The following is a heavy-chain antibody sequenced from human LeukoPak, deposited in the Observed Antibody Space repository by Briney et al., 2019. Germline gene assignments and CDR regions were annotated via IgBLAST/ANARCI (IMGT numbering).Heavy chain of an antibody. CDR1: GYTFTGYY. V-gene: IGHV1-2*02. CDR2: INPNSGGT. CDR3: AREGRPGAYNWFDP. Sequence: GASVKVSCKASGYTFTGYYMHWVRQAPGQGLEWMGWINPNSGGTNYAQKFQGRVTMTRDTSISTAYMELSRLRSDDTAAYYCAREGRPGAYNWFDPWGQGTLVTVSS. J-gene: IGHJ5*02. D-gene: IGHD1-14*01.